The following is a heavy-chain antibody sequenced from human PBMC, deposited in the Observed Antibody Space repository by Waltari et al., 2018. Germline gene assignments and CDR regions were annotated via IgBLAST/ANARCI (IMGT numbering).Heavy chain of an antibody. CDR3: ARDRGIVATRDYYYYMDV. Sequence: QVQLVQSGAEVKKPVSSVKVSCKASGGTFSSYAISWVRKNPGQGLEWMGGIIPIFGTANYAQKFQGRVTITADESTSTAYMELSSLRSEGTAVYYCARDRGIVATRDYYYYMDVWGKGTTVTVSS. V-gene: IGHV1-69*12. CDR1: GGTFSSYA. CDR2: IIPIFGTA. J-gene: IGHJ6*03. D-gene: IGHD5-12*01.